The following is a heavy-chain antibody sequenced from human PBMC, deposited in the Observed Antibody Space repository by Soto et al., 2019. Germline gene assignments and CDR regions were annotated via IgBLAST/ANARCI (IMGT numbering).Heavy chain of an antibody. J-gene: IGHJ4*01. CDR1: GYSNSSGSY. D-gene: IGHD2-2*01. CDR3: AHAHVKGVPGSTFSD. Sequence: SETLPLTCTVSGYSNSSGSYWGWIRQPPGKGPDWIASIYHAGTTFYNPSLKSRVTVSLDKSNNQFSLKLRSVTDAHTAVYYCAHAHVKGVPGSTFSDWAHGTLVTASS. CDR2: IYHAGTT. V-gene: IGHV4-38-2*02.